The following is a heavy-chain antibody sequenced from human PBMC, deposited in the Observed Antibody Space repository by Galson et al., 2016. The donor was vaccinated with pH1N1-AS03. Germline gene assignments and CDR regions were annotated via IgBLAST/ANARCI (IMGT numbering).Heavy chain of an antibody. Sequence: SLRPSCAASGFTFSSYSMNWVRQAPGKGLEWVSSISSDPTYTYYADSVTGRFTISRDNAKNSLYLQLSSLRVEDTAVYYCAYDSRGYDTLDIWGQGTLVTVSS. CDR3: AYDSRGYDTLDI. J-gene: IGHJ3*02. D-gene: IGHD3-22*01. CDR2: ISSDPTYT. V-gene: IGHV3-21*01. CDR1: GFTFSSYS.